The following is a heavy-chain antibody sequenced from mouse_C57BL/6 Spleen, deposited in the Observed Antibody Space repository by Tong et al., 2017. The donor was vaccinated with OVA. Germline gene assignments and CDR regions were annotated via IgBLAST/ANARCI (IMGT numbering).Heavy chain of an antibody. Sequence: EVQLQESGGGLVKPGGSLKLSCAASGFTFSDYGMHWVRQAPEKGLEWVAYISSGSSTIYYADTVKGRFTISRDNAKNTLFLQMTSLRSEDTAMYYCARRDYEGAMDYWGQGTSVTVSS. J-gene: IGHJ4*01. CDR1: GFTFSDYG. CDR2: ISSGSSTI. CDR3: ARRDYEGAMDY. V-gene: IGHV5-17*01. D-gene: IGHD1-1*01.